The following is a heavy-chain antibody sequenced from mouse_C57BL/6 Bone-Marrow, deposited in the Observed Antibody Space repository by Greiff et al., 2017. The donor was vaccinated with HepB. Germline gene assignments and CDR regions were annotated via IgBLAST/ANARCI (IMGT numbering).Heavy chain of an antibody. D-gene: IGHD1-1*01. CDR3: TLLRAWFAY. J-gene: IGHJ3*01. Sequence: EVKVVESGAELVRPGASVKLSCTASGFNIKDDYMHWVKQRPEQGLEWIGWIDPENGDTEYASKFQGKATITADTSSNTAYLQLSRLTSEDTAVYYCTLLRAWFAYGGQGTRVTVSA. CDR1: GFNIKDDY. V-gene: IGHV14-4*01. CDR2: IDPENGDT.